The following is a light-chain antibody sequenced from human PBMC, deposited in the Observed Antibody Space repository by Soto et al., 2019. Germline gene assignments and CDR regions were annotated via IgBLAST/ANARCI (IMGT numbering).Light chain of an antibody. Sequence: EIVLTQSPAALSLSPGERATLSCRATQSVGSYLAWYQQKPGQAPRLLIYDTSNRATGVPARFSGSGSGTDFPLTISSLEPEDFAVYFCQQLNNWNNFGQVTMVDIK. CDR1: QSVGSY. V-gene: IGKV3-11*01. CDR2: DTS. J-gene: IGKJ2*01. CDR3: QQLNNWNN.